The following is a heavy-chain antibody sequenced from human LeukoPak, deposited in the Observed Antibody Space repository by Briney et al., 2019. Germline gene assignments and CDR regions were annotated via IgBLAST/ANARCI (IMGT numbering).Heavy chain of an antibody. CDR1: GYTFTGYY. V-gene: IGHV1-2*02. D-gene: IGHD4-17*01. CDR2: INPNSGGT. Sequence: GASVKVSCKASGYTFTGYYMHWVRQAPGQGLEWMGWINPNSGGTNYAQKFQGRVTMTRDTSISTAYMELSRLRSDDTAVYYCARRAGEYSHPYDYWGQRTLVTVSS. J-gene: IGHJ4*02. CDR3: ARRAGEYSHPYDY.